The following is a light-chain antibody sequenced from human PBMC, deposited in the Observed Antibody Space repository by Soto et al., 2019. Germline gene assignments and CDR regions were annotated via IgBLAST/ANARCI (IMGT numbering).Light chain of an antibody. CDR2: GAS. CDR3: QQYGSSYPWT. J-gene: IGKJ1*01. CDR1: QSVSSN. Sequence: DIVMTQSPAPLSVSPGERATLSCRSSQSVSSNLAWYQQKPGQAPRLLIYGASSRATGIPDRFSGSGSGTDFTLTIRRLEPEDFAVYYCQQYGSSYPWTFGQGTKVDIK. V-gene: IGKV3-20*01.